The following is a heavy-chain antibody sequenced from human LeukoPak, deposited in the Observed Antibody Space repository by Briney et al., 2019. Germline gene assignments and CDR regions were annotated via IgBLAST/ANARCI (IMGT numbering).Heavy chain of an antibody. V-gene: IGHV3-74*03. CDR2: ITSEGISS. CDR3: ARDWSIPSLTGYYIDV. CDR1: GFTFSRYV. Sequence: GGSLRLSCAASGFTFSRYVMNWVRQVPGKGLEWISRITSEGISSSYADSVKGRFTISRDNAKKTVYLQMSSLRAEDTAVYYCARDWSIPSLTGYYIDVWGNGTTVTVSS. J-gene: IGHJ6*03. D-gene: IGHD3-9*01.